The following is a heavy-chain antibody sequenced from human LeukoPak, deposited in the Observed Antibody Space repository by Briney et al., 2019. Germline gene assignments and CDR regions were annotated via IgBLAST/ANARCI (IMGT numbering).Heavy chain of an antibody. J-gene: IGHJ4*02. Sequence: PGGSLRLSCAASGFTFSSYGMHWVRQAPGKGLEWVAFIRYDGSNKYYADSVKGRFTISRDNSKNTLYLQMNSLRAEDTAVYYCAKDQGVTVTTGYNYWGQGTLATVSS. CDR3: AKDQGVTVTTGYNY. V-gene: IGHV3-30*02. CDR2: IRYDGSNK. CDR1: GFTFSSYG. D-gene: IGHD4-17*01.